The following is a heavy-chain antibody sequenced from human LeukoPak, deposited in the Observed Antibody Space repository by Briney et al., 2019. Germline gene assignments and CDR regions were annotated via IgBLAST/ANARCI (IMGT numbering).Heavy chain of an antibody. CDR2: TYISGST. CDR3: ARDIGMIDYYYYYMDV. CDR1: GGSINNYF. J-gene: IGHJ6*03. V-gene: IGHV4-4*07. Sequence: PSETLSLTCNVSGGSINNYFWSWLRQPAGKGLEWIGRTYISGSTNYNPSLKSRVTMSLDTSKNQFSLKLTSVTAADTAVYYCARDIGMIDYYYYYMDVWGKGTTVTVSS. D-gene: IGHD3-22*01.